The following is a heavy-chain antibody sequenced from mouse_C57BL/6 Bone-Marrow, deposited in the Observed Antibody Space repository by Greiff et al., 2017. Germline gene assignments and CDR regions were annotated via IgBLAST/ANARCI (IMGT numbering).Heavy chain of an antibody. Sequence: QVQLQQPGAELVRPGSSVKLSCKASGYTFTSYWMHWVKQRPIQGLEWIGNIDPSDSETHYTQKFKDKATLTVDKSSSTAYMQLSSLTSEDSAVYYCAFGNRFAYWGQGTLVTVSS. D-gene: IGHD2-1*01. J-gene: IGHJ3*01. CDR3: AFGNRFAY. V-gene: IGHV1-52*01. CDR2: IDPSDSET. CDR1: GYTFTSYW.